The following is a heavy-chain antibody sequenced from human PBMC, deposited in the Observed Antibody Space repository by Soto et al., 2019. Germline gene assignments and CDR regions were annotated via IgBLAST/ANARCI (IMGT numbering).Heavy chain of an antibody. D-gene: IGHD6-13*01. CDR2: IHSSGST. J-gene: IGHJ5*02. CDR1: GASMNSYH. V-gene: IGHV4-4*07. CDR3: ARDQGVAAAGITWFDP. Sequence: SETLSLTCTVSGASMNSYHWSWIRQPAGKGLEWIGHIHSSGSTNYNPSLKSRVTMSVDTSKNQFSLRLMSLTAADTAVYYCARDQGVAAAGITWFDPWGQGSMVTVSS.